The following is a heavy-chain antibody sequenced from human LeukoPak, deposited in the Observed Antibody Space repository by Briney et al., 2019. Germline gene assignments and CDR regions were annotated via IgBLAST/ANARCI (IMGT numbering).Heavy chain of an antibody. V-gene: IGHV4-39*01. Sequence: PSETLSLTCTASGGSISSSSYYWGWIRQPPGKGLEWIGSIYYSGSTYYNPSLKGRVTISVDTSKNQFSLKLSSVTAADTAVYYCATMVRGVIAFDYWGQGTLVTVSS. D-gene: IGHD3-10*01. CDR2: IYYSGST. J-gene: IGHJ4*02. CDR1: GGSISSSSYY. CDR3: ATMVRGVIAFDY.